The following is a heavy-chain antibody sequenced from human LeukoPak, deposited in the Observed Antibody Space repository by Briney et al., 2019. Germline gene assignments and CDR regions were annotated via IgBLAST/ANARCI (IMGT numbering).Heavy chain of an antibody. CDR2: IIPILGIA. CDR1: GGTFSSYT. Sequence: SVKVSCKASGGTFSSYTISWVRQAPGQGLEWMGRIIPILGIANYAQKFQGRVTITADKSTSTAYMELSSLRSEDTAVYSCASGIVVVPAAYYYYYYYMDVWGKGTTVTVSS. CDR3: ASGIVVVPAAYYYYYYYMDV. V-gene: IGHV1-69*02. J-gene: IGHJ6*03. D-gene: IGHD2-2*01.